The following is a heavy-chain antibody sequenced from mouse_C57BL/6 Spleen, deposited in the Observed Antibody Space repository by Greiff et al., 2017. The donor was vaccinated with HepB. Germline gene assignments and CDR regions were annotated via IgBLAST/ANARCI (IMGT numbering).Heavy chain of an antibody. CDR2: IYPRSGNT. Sequence: QVQLQQSGAELARPGASVKLSCKASGYTFTSYGISWVKQRTGQGLEWIGEIYPRSGNTYYNEKFKGKATLTADTSSSTAYMELRSLTSEDSAVYFCARVDYDAWFAYWGQGTLVTVSA. CDR3: ARVDYDAWFAY. D-gene: IGHD2-4*01. V-gene: IGHV1-81*01. CDR1: GYTFTSYG. J-gene: IGHJ3*01.